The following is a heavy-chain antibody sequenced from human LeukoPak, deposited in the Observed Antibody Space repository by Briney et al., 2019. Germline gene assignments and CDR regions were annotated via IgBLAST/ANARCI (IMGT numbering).Heavy chain of an antibody. J-gene: IGHJ6*04. CDR2: ISGSGGST. CDR1: GFTFSSYA. Sequence: GGSLRLSCAASGFTFSSYAMSWVRQAPGKGLEWVSAISGSGGSTYYADSVKGRFTISRDNSKNTLYLQMNGLRAEDTAVYYFAKWDSGVYYHSIGIYYYYYGMDVWGKGTTVTVSS. V-gene: IGHV3-23*01. CDR3: AKWDSGVYYHSIGIYYYYYGMDV. D-gene: IGHD3-22*01.